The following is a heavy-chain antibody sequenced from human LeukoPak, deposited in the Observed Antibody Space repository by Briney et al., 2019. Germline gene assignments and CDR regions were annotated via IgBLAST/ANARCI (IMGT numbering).Heavy chain of an antibody. CDR3: IKDMGFDLLKDAFEV. CDR1: GFSLDDYA. J-gene: IGHJ3*01. CDR2: IAWDSGNT. Sequence: PGRSLRLSFVGSGFSLDDYAMHWVRLCPGNGLEWVSSIAWDSGNTAYGDSVKGRFTISRDNAKNSLYLQMNSLRPEDTAFYYCIKDMGFDLLKDAFEVWGQGTLVTVSS. V-gene: IGHV3-9*01. D-gene: IGHD3-9*01.